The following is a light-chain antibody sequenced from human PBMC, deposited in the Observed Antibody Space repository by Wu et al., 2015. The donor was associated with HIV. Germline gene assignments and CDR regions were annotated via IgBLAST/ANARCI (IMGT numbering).Light chain of an antibody. CDR3: QHRSNWPT. CDR2: GAS. J-gene: IGKJ1*01. V-gene: IGKV3-11*01. Sequence: EIVLTQSPATLSLSPGRRATLSCRASQSIARDLAWYHQKPGQSPRLLIYGASDRATGIPARFSGSGSGTDFTLTISSLEPEDFAVYYCQHRSNWPTFGQGTKVEIQ. CDR1: QSIARD.